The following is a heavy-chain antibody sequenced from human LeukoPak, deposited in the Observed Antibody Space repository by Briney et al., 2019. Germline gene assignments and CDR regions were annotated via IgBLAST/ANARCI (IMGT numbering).Heavy chain of an antibody. CDR2: VRSNADGGAA. CDR3: TTATSVTTSWS. Sequence: GGSLRLSCAASGFTFSDIWMSWVRQAPGKGLEWVGRVRSNADGGAADYAAPVKGRFTISRDDSKTTLFLQMNSLKAEDTAVYYCTTATSVTTSWSWGQETLVTVSS. D-gene: IGHD1-1*01. CDR1: GFTFSDIW. V-gene: IGHV3-15*01. J-gene: IGHJ5*02.